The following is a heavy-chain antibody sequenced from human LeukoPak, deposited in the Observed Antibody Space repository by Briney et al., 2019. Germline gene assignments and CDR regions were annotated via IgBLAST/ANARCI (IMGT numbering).Heavy chain of an antibody. D-gene: IGHD5-12*01. CDR1: GYTFSDYY. J-gene: IGHJ4*02. CDR3: ARYLSGYDYFDY. Sequence: ASVKVSCKTSGYTFSDYYMHWVRQAPGQGLEWMGWINSNSGGPKYAQKFQGRVTMTRDTSISTVYMELNTLISDDTAIYYCARYLSGYDYFDYWGQGTLVTVSS. CDR2: INSNSGGP. V-gene: IGHV1-2*02.